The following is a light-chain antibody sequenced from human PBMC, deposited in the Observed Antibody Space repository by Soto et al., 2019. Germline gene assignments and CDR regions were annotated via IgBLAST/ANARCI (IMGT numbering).Light chain of an antibody. CDR2: AAS. CDR3: QQSYSAPL. CDR1: QSISNY. Sequence: DIQITQSPSSLSVSVGDRVTITCRASQSISNYLHWYQQRPGKAPELLIYAASSLQSGVPSRFSGSRSGTDFTLTISSLQPEDFATYYCQQSYSAPLFGQGTRLEIK. J-gene: IGKJ5*01. V-gene: IGKV1-39*01.